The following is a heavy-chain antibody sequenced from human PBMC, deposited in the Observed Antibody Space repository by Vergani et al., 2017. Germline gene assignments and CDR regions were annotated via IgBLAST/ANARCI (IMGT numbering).Heavy chain of an antibody. CDR1: GYTFTSYA. J-gene: IGHJ6*02. V-gene: IGHV1-3*01. CDR3: ARDGYEYGYNLKYYYYGMDV. D-gene: IGHD5-24*01. Sequence: QVQLVQSGAEVKKPGASVKVSCKASGYTFTSYAMHWVRQAPGQRLEWMGWINAGNGNTKYSQKFQGRVTITRDTSASTAYMELSSLRSEDTAVYYCARDGYEYGYNLKYYYYGMDVWGQGTTVTVSS. CDR2: INAGNGNT.